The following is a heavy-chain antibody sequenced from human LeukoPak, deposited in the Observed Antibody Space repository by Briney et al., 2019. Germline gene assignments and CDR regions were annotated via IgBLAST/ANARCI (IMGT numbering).Heavy chain of an antibody. CDR2: INHSGST. J-gene: IGHJ5*02. V-gene: IGHV4-34*01. CDR3: ARGGSVVVPAAILTWFDP. D-gene: IGHD2-2*02. CDR1: GGSFSGYY. Sequence: TSEALSLTCAVYGGSFSGYYWSWIRQPPGKGLEWIGEINHSGSTNYNPSLKSRVTISVDTSKNQFSLKLSSVTAADTAVYYCARGGSVVVPAAILTWFDPWGQGTLVTVSS.